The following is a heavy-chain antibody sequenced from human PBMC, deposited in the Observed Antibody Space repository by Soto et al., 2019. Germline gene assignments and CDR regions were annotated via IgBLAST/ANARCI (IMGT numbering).Heavy chain of an antibody. D-gene: IGHD3-16*01. V-gene: IGHV3-33*01. CDR2: IWYHGRSQ. Sequence: QVQLVESGGGVVQPRRSLRLSCAATGFNFSSYGMHWVRQAPGKGLEWVAVIWYHGRSQFYADSVQGRFTISRDNSKKTLYLHMNSLRAEDTAVYYCARWGRDMDVWGQGTTVTVSS. J-gene: IGHJ6*02. CDR3: ARWGRDMDV. CDR1: GFNFSSYG.